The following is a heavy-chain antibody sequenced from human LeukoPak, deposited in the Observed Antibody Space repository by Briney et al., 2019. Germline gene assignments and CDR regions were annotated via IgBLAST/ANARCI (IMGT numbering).Heavy chain of an antibody. CDR3: AKDFYDSSGSRYDY. CDR1: AFAFSIYA. D-gene: IGHD3-22*01. CDR2: IHGGGGRT. J-gene: IGHJ4*02. V-gene: IGHV3-23*01. Sequence: GRSLRLSCTASAFAFSIYAMSWVRHAPRGWLEWDSSIHGGGGRTWHADSVRGRFTISRDNSKNTLFMQMNSLRAEDTAVYCCAKDFYDSSGSRYDYWGQGTLVTVSS.